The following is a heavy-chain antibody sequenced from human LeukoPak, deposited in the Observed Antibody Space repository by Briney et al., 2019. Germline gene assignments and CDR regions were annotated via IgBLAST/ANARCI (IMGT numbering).Heavy chain of an antibody. CDR2: ISGSGGST. J-gene: IGHJ5*02. CDR3: AEGSSYYDFWSGKMGLSDWFDP. Sequence: GGSLRLSCAASGFTFSSYAMSWVRQAPGKGLEWVSAISGSGGSTYYADSVKGRFTISRDNSKNTLYLQMNSLRAEDTAVYYCAEGSSYYDFWSGKMGLSDWFDPWGQGTLVTVSS. CDR1: GFTFSSYA. D-gene: IGHD3-3*01. V-gene: IGHV3-23*01.